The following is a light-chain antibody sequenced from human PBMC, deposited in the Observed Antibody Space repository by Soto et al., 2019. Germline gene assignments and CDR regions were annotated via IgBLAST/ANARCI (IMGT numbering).Light chain of an antibody. CDR3: QQYGSSSYT. CDR2: GAS. J-gene: IGKJ2*01. Sequence: EIVLTQSPGTLSLSPGERATLSCRASQSVSSSYLAWYQQKPGQAPRLLIYGASSMATGIPDRFRGSGSVTDFTLTISRLEPEDFAVYYCQQYGSSSYTFVQWTKLEIK. V-gene: IGKV3-20*01. CDR1: QSVSSSY.